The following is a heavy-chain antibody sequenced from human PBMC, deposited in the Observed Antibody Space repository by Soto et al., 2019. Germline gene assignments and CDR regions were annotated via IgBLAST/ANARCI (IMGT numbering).Heavy chain of an antibody. CDR1: AFTFSDYY. D-gene: IGHD3-10*01. V-gene: IGHV3-11*01. J-gene: IGHJ6*01. CDR3: ARDSEVHYGIHG. Sequence: GGSLRLSCEASAFTFSDYYMSWIRQAPGKGLEWVSYISSSGTTIYYADSVKGRFTISRDNTKHSVHLQMNSLRAEDTAVYYCARDSEVHYGIHGWGRGNTVTVSS. CDR2: ISSSGTTI.